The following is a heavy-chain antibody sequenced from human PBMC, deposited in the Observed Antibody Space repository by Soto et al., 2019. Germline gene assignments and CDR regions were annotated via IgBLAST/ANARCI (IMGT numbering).Heavy chain of an antibody. CDR2: INVYNGNT. V-gene: IGHV1-18*01. CDR1: GYTFTNYG. D-gene: IGHD3-10*01. J-gene: IGHJ5*02. Sequence: QVQLVQSGGEVKKPGASVKVSCKASGYTFTNYGISWVRQAPGQGLEWMGWINVYNGNTKYAQKVQGRVTMTTDTPTSTAYMELRSRRSDDTAVYYCARGVGSGSYYNQYNWFDPWGQGTLVTVSS. CDR3: ARGVGSGSYYNQYNWFDP.